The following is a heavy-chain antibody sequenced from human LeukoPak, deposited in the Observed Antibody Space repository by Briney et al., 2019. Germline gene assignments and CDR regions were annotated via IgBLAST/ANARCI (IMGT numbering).Heavy chain of an antibody. CDR3: TRHSDKAAPYDY. J-gene: IGHJ4*02. CDR2: IYPGASGA. V-gene: IGHV5-51*01. CDR1: GYSFTSYW. Sequence: GESLKISCKGSGYSFTSYWIGWVRQMPGKGLEWMGIIYPGASGARYSPSFQGQVTISADKSISTAYLQWSSLKASDTAMYYCTRHSDKAAPYDYWGQGTLVTVSS. D-gene: IGHD6-13*01.